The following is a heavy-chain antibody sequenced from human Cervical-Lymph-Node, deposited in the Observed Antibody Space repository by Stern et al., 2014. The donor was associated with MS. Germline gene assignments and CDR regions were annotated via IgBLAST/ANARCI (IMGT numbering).Heavy chain of an antibody. Sequence: QVTLRESGPTLVKPTQTLTLTCTFSGLSLSTSEVAVGWIRQPPGKALEWLALLYWNDAKYYNPSLKSRLTITKDTSEKQVCPTMTKMDPGDTDTYYCAHDVKRSRYGMDVGGQGTTVTVSS. CDR3: AHDVKRSRYGMDV. V-gene: IGHV2-5*01. J-gene: IGHJ6*02. D-gene: IGHD1-14*01. CDR1: GLSLSTSEVA. CDR2: LYWNDAK.